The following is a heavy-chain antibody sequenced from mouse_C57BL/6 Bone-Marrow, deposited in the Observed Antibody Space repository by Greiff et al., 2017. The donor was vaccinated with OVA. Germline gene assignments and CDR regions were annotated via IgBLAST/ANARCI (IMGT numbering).Heavy chain of an antibody. J-gene: IGHJ4*01. CDR1: GYAFTNYL. CDR3: ARREDY. V-gene: IGHV1-54*01. CDR2: INPGSGGT. Sequence: QVQLKESGAELVRPGTSVKVSCKASGYAFTNYLIEWVKQRPGQGLEWIGVINPGSGGTNYNEKFKGKATLTADKSSSTAYMQLSSLTSEDSAVYFCARREDYWGQGTSVTVSS.